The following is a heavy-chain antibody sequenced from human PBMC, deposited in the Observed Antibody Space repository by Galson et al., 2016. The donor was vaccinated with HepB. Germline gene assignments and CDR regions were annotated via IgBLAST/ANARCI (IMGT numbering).Heavy chain of an antibody. CDR2: ITGGAGTT. Sequence: SLRLSCAASDFSFRSYAMAWVRQAPGKGLEWVSTITGGAGTTFYADSVKGRFSISRDNSKNTLHLQITGLRAEDTAVYYCARAAGGVMGSSSFDYWGQGTLVTVSS. D-gene: IGHD3-16*01. CDR1: DFSFRSYA. V-gene: IGHV3-23*01. J-gene: IGHJ4*02. CDR3: ARAAGGVMGSSSFDY.